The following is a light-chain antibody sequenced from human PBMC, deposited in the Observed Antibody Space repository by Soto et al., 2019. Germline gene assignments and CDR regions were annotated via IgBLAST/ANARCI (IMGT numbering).Light chain of an antibody. J-gene: IGKJ4*01. CDR3: QQRSIWPPV. Sequence: EIVMTQSPATLSLSPGERATLSCRASQSVGTYLAWYQQKPGQAPRLLIYDSSKRATDIPARFSGSGSGTDFTLTISSLEAEDFAVYYCQQRSIWPPVFGGGTKVEI. CDR2: DSS. CDR1: QSVGTY. V-gene: IGKV3-11*01.